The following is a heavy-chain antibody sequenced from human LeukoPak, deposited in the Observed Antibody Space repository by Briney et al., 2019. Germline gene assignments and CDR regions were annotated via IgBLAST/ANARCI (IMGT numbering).Heavy chain of an antibody. D-gene: IGHD2-15*01. Sequence: PSETLSLTCIVSGGSISSHHWSWIRQPPGKGLEWIGYSGYSGVTNYNPYNPSLRSRVTISIDTSKNQFSLTLTSVTAADTAVYFCAVFFARLGGRGTWGQGTQVTVSS. CDR2: SGYSGVT. CDR1: GGSISSHH. J-gene: IGHJ5*02. CDR3: AVFFARLGGRGT. V-gene: IGHV4-59*08.